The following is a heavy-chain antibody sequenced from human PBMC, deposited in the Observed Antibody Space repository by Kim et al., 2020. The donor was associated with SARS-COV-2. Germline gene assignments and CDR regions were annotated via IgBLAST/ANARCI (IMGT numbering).Heavy chain of an antibody. D-gene: IGHD6-13*01. CDR2: ISSSGSTI. V-gene: IGHV3-48*03. Sequence: GGSLRLSCAASGFTFSSYEMNWVRQAPGKGLEWVSYISSSGSTIYYADSVKGRFTISRDNAKNSLYLQMNSLRAEDTAVYYCARVWAISSWWYYGMDVWGQGTTVTVSS. CDR3: ARVWAISSWWYYGMDV. CDR1: GFTFSSYE. J-gene: IGHJ6*02.